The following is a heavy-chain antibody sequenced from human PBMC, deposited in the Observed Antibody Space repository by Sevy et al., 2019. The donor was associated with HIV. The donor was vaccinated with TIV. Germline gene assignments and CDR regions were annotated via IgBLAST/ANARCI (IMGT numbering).Heavy chain of an antibody. CDR2: ITGSSGDT. V-gene: IGHV3-23*01. CDR1: GFIFSSYA. CDR3: AKRANFGRGVIRPGGNYFDP. J-gene: IGHJ5*02. Sequence: GGSLRLSCRASGFIFSSYAMSWVRQAPGKGLEWVSTITGSSGDTYYAGSVKGRFTISRDNSKDTLFLQMNSLRAEDTAIYYYAKRANFGRGVIRPGGNYFDPWGRGTLVTVSS. D-gene: IGHD3-10*01.